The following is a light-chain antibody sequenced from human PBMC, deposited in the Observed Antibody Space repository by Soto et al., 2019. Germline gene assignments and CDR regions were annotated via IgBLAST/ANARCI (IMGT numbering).Light chain of an antibody. CDR3: QQYNDWPLT. V-gene: IGKV3D-15*01. J-gene: IGKJ4*01. CDR2: DIS. CDR1: QRVSSN. Sequence: EIVMTHSPATLSVSPGERATLSCRASQRVSSNLAWYQQKPGQAPRLLIYDISASATGIPTRFSGSGSGTEFTLTISSLQSEDFAVYYCQQYNDWPLTFGGGTKVEIK.